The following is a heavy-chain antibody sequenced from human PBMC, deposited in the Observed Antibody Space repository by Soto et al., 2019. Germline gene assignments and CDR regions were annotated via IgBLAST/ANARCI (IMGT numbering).Heavy chain of an antibody. CDR3: AKTLQYCSSTSCRQVIYYYGMDV. Sequence: GGSLRLSCAASGFTFSTYGMHWVRQAPGKGLEWVAVIWYDGSKKYYAESVKGRFTISRDNSKNTLYLQMNSLRAEDTAVYYCAKTLQYCSSTSCRQVIYYYGMDVWGQGTTVTVSS. J-gene: IGHJ6*02. D-gene: IGHD2-2*01. CDR2: IWYDGSKK. V-gene: IGHV3-33*06. CDR1: GFTFSTYG.